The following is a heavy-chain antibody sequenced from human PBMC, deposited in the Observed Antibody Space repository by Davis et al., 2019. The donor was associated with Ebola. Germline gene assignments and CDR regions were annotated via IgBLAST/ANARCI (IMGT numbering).Heavy chain of an antibody. CDR3: ASLGILSDAFDI. Sequence: PGGSLRLSCAASGFTFSSYSMNWVRQAPGKGLEWVSSISSSSSYIYYADSVKGRFTISRDNAKNSLYLQMNSLRAEDTAVYYCASLGILSDAFDIWGQGTMVTVSS. J-gene: IGHJ3*02. CDR1: GFTFSSYS. V-gene: IGHV3-21*01. CDR2: ISSSSSYI. D-gene: IGHD3-9*01.